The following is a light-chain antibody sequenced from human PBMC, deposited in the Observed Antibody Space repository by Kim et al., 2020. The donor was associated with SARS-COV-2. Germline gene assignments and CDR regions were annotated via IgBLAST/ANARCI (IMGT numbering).Light chain of an antibody. J-gene: IGLJ3*02. V-gene: IGLV10-54*02. CDR1: SNIVGNQG. CDR3: SALDSSLSARV. CDR2: RNN. Sequence: QTATLTCTGNSNIVGNQGAAWLQQHQGHPPKLLSYRNNNRPSGISERFSASRSGNTASLTFTGLQPEDEADYYCSALDSSLSARVFGGGTQLTVL.